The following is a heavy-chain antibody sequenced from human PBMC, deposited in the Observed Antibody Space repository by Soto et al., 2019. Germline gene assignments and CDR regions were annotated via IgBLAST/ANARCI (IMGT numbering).Heavy chain of an antibody. V-gene: IGHV3-23*04. Sequence: VQLVESGGGVVQPGRSLRLSCEGSGFTSSSYAMSWVRQAPGKGLEWVSAISGSGGSTYYADSVKGRFTISRDNSKNTLYLQMNSLRAEDTAVYYCAKVGFASSGYFYWGQGTLVTVSS. CDR1: GFTSSSYA. J-gene: IGHJ4*02. CDR3: AKVGFASSGYFY. D-gene: IGHD3-22*01. CDR2: ISGSGGST.